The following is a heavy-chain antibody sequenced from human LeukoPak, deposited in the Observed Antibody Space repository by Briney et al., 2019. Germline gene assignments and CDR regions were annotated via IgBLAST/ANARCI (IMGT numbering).Heavy chain of an antibody. CDR1: GYTFTSYG. CDR3: AREGGSYYGSAFDI. V-gene: IGHV1-18*01. Sequence: GASVKVSCKASGYTFTSYGISWVRQAPGQGLEWMGWISANNGNTNYAQKLQDRVTMTTDTSTSTVYMELRSLRSDDTAVYYCAREGGSYYGSAFDIWGQGTMVTVSS. CDR2: ISANNGNT. D-gene: IGHD1-26*01. J-gene: IGHJ3*02.